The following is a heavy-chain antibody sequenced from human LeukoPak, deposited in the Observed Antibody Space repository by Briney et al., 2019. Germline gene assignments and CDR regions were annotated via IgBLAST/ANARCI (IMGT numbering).Heavy chain of an antibody. Sequence: SETLSLTCAVSGVSFNNYYWSWVRQTPGKGLEWIGEINHSGYTNDSPSLKSRVTLSIDASRKQFSLNLRSVTVADTGIYYCTRMTTGHDYWGQGTLVTVSS. V-gene: IGHV4-34*01. CDR2: INHSGYT. CDR3: TRMTTGHDY. D-gene: IGHD4-17*01. J-gene: IGHJ4*02. CDR1: GVSFNNYY.